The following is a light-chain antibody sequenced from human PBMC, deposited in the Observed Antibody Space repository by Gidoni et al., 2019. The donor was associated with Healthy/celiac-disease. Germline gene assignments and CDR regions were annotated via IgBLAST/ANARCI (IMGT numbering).Light chain of an antibody. CDR2: GNS. Sequence: QSVLTQPPSVSGAQAQRVTISCTGSSTNIGAGYDVHWYQQLPGTAPKLLIYGNSNRPSGVPDRFSGSKSGTSASLAITGLQAEDEADYYCQSYDSSLSGHVVFGGGTKLTVL. CDR1: STNIGAGYD. V-gene: IGLV1-40*01. J-gene: IGLJ2*01. CDR3: QSYDSSLSGHVV.